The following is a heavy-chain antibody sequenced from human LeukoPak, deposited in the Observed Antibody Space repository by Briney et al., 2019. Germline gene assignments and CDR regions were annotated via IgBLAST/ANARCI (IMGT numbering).Heavy chain of an antibody. CDR2: IRYDGSNE. Sequence: GGSLRLSCAASGFTFSSYGMHWVRQAPGKGLEWVAFIRYDGSNEYYADSVKGRFTISRDNSKNTLYLQMNSLSPEDTAVYHCAKDSSTYYYGSGSYGGSVNYWGQGTLVTVSS. CDR1: GFTFSSYG. CDR3: AKDSSTYYYGSGSYGGSVNY. V-gene: IGHV3-30*02. D-gene: IGHD3-10*01. J-gene: IGHJ4*02.